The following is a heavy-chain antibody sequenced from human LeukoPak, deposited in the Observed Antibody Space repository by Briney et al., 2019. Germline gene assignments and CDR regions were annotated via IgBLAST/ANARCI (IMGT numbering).Heavy chain of an antibody. CDR2: IIPIFGTA. J-gene: IGHJ5*02. V-gene: IGHV1-69*05. CDR1: GGTFSSYA. CDR3: ARGESGLNWFDP. D-gene: IGHD5-12*01. Sequence: SVKVSXKASGGTFSSYAISWVRQAPGQGLEWMGGIIPIFGTANYAQKFQGRVTITTDESTSTAYMELSSLRSEDTAVYYCARGESGLNWFDPWGQGTLVTVSS.